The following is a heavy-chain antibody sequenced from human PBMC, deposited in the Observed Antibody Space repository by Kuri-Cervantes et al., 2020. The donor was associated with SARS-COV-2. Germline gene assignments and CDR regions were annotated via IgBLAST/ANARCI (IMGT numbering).Heavy chain of an antibody. V-gene: IGHV5-51*01. J-gene: IGHJ3*02. D-gene: IGHD2-2*01. CDR3: ARENIVVVPAAMYAFDI. Sequence: GGSLRLSCKASGYSFNIYWIAWVRQMPGKGLEWMGIIYPGDSDTRYSPSYQGQVTISADKSISTAYLQWSSLKASDTAMYYCARENIVVVPAAMYAFDIWGQGTMVTVSS. CDR2: IYPGDSDT. CDR1: GYSFNIYW.